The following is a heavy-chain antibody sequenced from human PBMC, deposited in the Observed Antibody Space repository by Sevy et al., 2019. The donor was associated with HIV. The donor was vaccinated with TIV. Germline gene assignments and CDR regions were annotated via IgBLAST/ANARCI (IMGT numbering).Heavy chain of an antibody. V-gene: IGHV3-23*01. CDR1: GFSFSTDA. CDR2: ISIAGDNT. CDR3: AKEPDY. J-gene: IGHJ4*02. Sequence: GGSLRLSCAAPGFSFSTDAMSWVRQAPGMGLEWVSAISIAGDNTYYADSGKGRFTISRDNSKNTVHLQMNGLRAEDTAIYYCAKEPDYWGRGTLVTVSS.